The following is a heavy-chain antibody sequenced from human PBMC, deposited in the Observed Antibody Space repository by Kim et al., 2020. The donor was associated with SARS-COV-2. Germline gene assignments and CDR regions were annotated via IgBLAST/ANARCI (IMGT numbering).Heavy chain of an antibody. D-gene: IGHD3-22*01. J-gene: IGHJ4*02. V-gene: IGHV1-46*01. CDR1: GYTFTSYY. CDR3: ARASDYFDSSGCD. Sequence: ASVKVSCKASGYTFTSYYIHWVRQAPGQGLEWMGIINPTGGSTNSAEKFQGRVTMTRDTSTNTVYMELSSLRSEDTAVCYCARASDYFDSSGCDWGQGTL. CDR2: INPTGGST.